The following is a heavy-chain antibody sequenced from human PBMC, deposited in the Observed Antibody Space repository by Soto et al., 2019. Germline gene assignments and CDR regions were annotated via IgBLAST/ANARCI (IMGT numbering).Heavy chain of an antibody. J-gene: IGHJ4*02. Sequence: GGSLRLSSAASGFTFSSYAMSWVRQAPGKGLEWVSAISGSGGSTYYADSVKGRFTISRDNSKNTLYLQMNSLRAEDTAVYYCAKDQSGGWYGGYFDYWGQGTLVTVPS. V-gene: IGHV3-23*01. CDR3: AKDQSGGWYGGYFDY. CDR1: GFTFSSYA. D-gene: IGHD6-19*01. CDR2: ISGSGGST.